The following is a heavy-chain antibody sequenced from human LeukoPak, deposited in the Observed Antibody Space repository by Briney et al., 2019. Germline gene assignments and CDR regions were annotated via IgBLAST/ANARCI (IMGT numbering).Heavy chain of an antibody. Sequence: ASVKVSCKVSGYTLTELSMHWVRQAPGQGLEWMGWFNPDSGGTHYAQKFQGRVTMTRDTSISTAYMELNRLRSDDTAVYYCAKQQQLLDYWGQGTLVTVSS. D-gene: IGHD6-13*01. V-gene: IGHV1-2*02. CDR2: FNPDSGGT. J-gene: IGHJ4*02. CDR1: GYTLTELS. CDR3: AKQQQLLDY.